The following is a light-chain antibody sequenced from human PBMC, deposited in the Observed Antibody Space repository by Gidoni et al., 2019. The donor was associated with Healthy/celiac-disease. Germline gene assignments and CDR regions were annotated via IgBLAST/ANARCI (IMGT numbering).Light chain of an antibody. CDR2: AAS. CDR1: RSISSY. V-gene: IGKV1-39*01. Sequence: DIQMTQSPSSLSASVGDRVTTTCRASRSISSYLNWYQQKPGKAPKLLIYAASSLQSGVPSRFSGSGSGTDFTLTISSLQPEDFATYYCQQSYSTLMYTFGQGTKLEIK. CDR3: QQSYSTLMYT. J-gene: IGKJ2*01.